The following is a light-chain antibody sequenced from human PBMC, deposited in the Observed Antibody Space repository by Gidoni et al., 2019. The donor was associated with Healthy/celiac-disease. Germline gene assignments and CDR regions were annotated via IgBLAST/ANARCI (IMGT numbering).Light chain of an antibody. CDR1: QSISSY. CDR3: QQSYSTPPT. V-gene: IGKV1-39*01. Sequence: DIQLPQSPSSLSASVGDRVTITCRASQSISSYLNWYQQKPGKAPKLLNDAASSLQSGVPSGFSGRGSGKDFTITISRLQQEDFATYYCQQSYSTPPTFGQGTKVEIK. J-gene: IGKJ1*01. CDR2: AAS.